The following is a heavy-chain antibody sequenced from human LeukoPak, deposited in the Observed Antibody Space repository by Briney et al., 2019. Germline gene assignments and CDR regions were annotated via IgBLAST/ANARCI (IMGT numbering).Heavy chain of an antibody. Sequence: PGGSLRLSCAASGFTFSSYAMSWVRQAPGKGLEWVSAISGSGDSTYYADSVKGRFTISRDNAKNSLYLQMNSLRAEDTAVYYCATLLLVCEACHNDYWGQGTLVTVSS. CDR1: GFTFSSYA. V-gene: IGHV3-23*01. CDR3: ATLLLVCEACHNDY. D-gene: IGHD3-10*01. J-gene: IGHJ4*02. CDR2: ISGSGDST.